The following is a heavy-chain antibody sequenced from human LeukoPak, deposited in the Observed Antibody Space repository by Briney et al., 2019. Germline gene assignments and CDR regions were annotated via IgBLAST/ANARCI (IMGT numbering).Heavy chain of an antibody. CDR3: AKQPLGSGTPLDY. CDR2: SGGGGTT. D-gene: IGHD3-10*01. Sequence: GGSLRLSCVASGFTFCDHAMNWVRQAPGKGLEGVSFSGGGGTTFYADSVKGRFTVSRDNSKSTLYLQLSSLRADDSAVFYCAKQPLGSGTPLDYWGQGTLVIVSS. CDR1: GFTFCDHA. J-gene: IGHJ4*02. V-gene: IGHV3-23*01.